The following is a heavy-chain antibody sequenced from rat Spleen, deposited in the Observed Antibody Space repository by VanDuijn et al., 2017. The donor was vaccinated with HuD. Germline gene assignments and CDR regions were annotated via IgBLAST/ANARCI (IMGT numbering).Heavy chain of an antibody. CDR3: ARLRYNPFDY. Sequence: EVQLVESGGGLVQPGRSMKLSCAASGFTFSDYNMAWVRQAPKKGLEWVATILYDGSRTYYRDSVKGRFTISRDNAKNTQYLQMDSLRSEDTATYYCARLRYNPFDYWGQGVMVTVSS. CDR2: ILYDGSRT. CDR1: GFTFSDYN. V-gene: IGHV5-7*01. D-gene: IGHD1-5*01. J-gene: IGHJ2*01.